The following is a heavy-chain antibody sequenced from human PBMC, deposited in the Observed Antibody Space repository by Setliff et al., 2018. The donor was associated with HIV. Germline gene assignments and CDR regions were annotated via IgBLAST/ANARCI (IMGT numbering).Heavy chain of an antibody. V-gene: IGHV1-69*05. Sequence: SVKVSCKASGGIFSRFAFSWVRQAPGQGLEWMGGIIPIFGTPNYAQKFQGRVSITTDESTNTVYMELYSLTSEDTAIYYCASSAGAVPTTAPYGDYYYYFYMDVWGKGTTVTVSS. CDR3: ASSAGAVPTTAPYGDYYYYFYMDV. J-gene: IGHJ6*03. CDR2: IIPIFGTP. D-gene: IGHD1-1*01. CDR1: GGIFSRFA.